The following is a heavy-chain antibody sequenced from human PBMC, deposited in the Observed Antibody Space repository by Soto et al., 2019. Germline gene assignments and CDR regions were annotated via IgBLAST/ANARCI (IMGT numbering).Heavy chain of an antibody. J-gene: IGHJ6*02. D-gene: IGHD2-15*01. CDR2: IAKKVTNR. CDR3: ALRSRTPEGHYFFYGMDV. Sequence: ADSGDTFSDYALHWGRQAPGKGLESVAAIAKKVTNRNCVSSLKGRFTSSRHSMRIYVYLYMNSPNTADTGAYFCALRSRTPEGHYFFYGMDVWGQGPTGTVSS. CDR1: GDTFSDYA. V-gene: IGHV3-30-3*01.